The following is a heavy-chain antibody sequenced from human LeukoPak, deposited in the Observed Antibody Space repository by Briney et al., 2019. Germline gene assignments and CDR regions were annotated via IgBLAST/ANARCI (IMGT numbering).Heavy chain of an antibody. CDR2: ISGSGGST. CDR1: GFTFSNYA. V-gene: IGHV3-23*01. CDR3: AKGRSSSWSQDAFDI. D-gene: IGHD6-13*01. Sequence: PGGSLRLSCAASGFTFSNYATSWVRQAPGKGLEWVSVISGSGGSTYYADSVKGRFTISRDNSKNTLYLQMNGLRAEDTAVYYCAKGRSSSWSQDAFDIWGQGTMVTVSS. J-gene: IGHJ3*02.